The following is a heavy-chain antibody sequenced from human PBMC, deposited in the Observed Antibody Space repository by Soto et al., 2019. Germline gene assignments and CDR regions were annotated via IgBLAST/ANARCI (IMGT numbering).Heavy chain of an antibody. D-gene: IGHD3-22*01. Sequence: SETLSLTCTVSGGSISSSSYYWGWIRQPPGKGLEWIGSIYYSGSTYYNPSLKSRVTISVDTSKNQFSLKLSSVTAADTAGYYCARGGTETYYYDSSGSTLLGYWGQGTLVTVSS. J-gene: IGHJ4*02. V-gene: IGHV4-39*01. CDR2: IYYSGST. CDR1: GGSISSSSYY. CDR3: ARGGTETYYYDSSGSTLLGY.